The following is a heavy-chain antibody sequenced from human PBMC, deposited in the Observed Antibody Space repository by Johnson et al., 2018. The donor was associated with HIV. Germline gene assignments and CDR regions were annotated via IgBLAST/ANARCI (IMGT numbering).Heavy chain of an antibody. V-gene: IGHV3-30-3*01. CDR1: GFTFSSYW. CDR3: ARVHVRGIIFDAFDI. J-gene: IGHJ3*02. D-gene: IGHD3-10*01. CDR2: MWYDGSNK. Sequence: QVQVLESGGGLVQPGGSLRLSCAASGFTFSSYWMSWVRQAPGKGLEWVAVMWYDGSNKYCADSVKGRFTISRDNSKNTLYLQMNSLRAEDTAVYYCARVHVRGIIFDAFDIWGQGAMVTVSS.